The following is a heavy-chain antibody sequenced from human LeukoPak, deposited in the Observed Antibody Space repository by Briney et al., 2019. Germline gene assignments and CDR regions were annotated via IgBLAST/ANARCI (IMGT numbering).Heavy chain of an antibody. D-gene: IGHD2-2*01. CDR3: VSFYETY. J-gene: IGHJ4*02. Sequence: GGSLRLSCAASGFTFSSYWMHWVHQAPGKGLVWVSRINSDGSSTSYADSVKGRFTISKDNAKNTVYLQMNNLRAEDTAVYYCVSFYETYWGRGTLVTVSS. CDR2: INSDGSST. CDR1: GFTFSSYW. V-gene: IGHV3-74*01.